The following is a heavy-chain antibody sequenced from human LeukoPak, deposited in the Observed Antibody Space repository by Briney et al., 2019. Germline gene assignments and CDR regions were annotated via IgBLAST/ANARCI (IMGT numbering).Heavy chain of an antibody. V-gene: IGHV3-33*05. D-gene: IGHD6-19*01. Sequence: GGSLRLSCAASGLPFSSYGMHWVRQAPGKGLEWVARLVYDERSDYANSVKGRFSISRDNSKNTLFLDMSDLRVEDTAVYYCARDLSAAFDFWGQGVLVTVSS. CDR1: GLPFSSYG. J-gene: IGHJ4*02. CDR3: ARDLSAAFDF. CDR2: LVYDERS.